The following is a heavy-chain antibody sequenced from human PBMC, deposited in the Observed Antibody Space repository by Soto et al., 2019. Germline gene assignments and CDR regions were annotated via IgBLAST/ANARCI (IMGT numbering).Heavy chain of an antibody. CDR1: GFTFGNYW. D-gene: IGHD3-10*01. CDR3: ARDVAPGSSVYYLAAFDI. Sequence: EVQLVESGGGLVQPGGSLRLSCAASGFTFGNYWMTWVRQAPGKGLEWVANIKGDGSAKSYLDSVRGRFTVSRDNAENSLFLQMNILRAEDTALYYCARDVAPGSSVYYLAAFDIWGQGTMVTVS. CDR2: IKGDGSAK. J-gene: IGHJ3*02. V-gene: IGHV3-7*05.